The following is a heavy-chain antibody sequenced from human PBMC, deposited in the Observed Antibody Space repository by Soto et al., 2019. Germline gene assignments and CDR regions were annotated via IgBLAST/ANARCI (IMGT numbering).Heavy chain of an antibody. CDR2: IYYSGLT. J-gene: IGHJ5*01. CDR3: VRTPTSPRRFDS. Sequence: SETLSLTCTVSGGSVSSGRYYWSWIRQPPGKGLEWIGYIYYSGLTNYSPSLKSRVAISIDTSKNQFSLILSSVTAADRAVYYCVRTPTSPRRFDSWGQGTLVTVSS. V-gene: IGHV4-61*01. CDR1: GGSVSSGRYY. D-gene: IGHD2-15*01.